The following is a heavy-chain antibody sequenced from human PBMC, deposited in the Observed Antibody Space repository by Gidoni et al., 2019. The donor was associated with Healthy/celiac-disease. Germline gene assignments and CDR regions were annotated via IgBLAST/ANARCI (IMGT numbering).Heavy chain of an antibody. CDR3: ARILELTGEWWYFDL. D-gene: IGHD1-7*01. Sequence: LAHIFSNDEKSYSTSLKSRLTISKDTSKSQVVLTMTNMDPVDTATYYCARILELTGEWWYFDLWGRGTLVTVSS. V-gene: IGHV2-26*01. J-gene: IGHJ2*01. CDR2: IFSNDEK.